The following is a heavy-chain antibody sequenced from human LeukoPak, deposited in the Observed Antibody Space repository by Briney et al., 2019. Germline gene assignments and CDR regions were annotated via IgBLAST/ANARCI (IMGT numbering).Heavy chain of an antibody. CDR3: ARLAGNYYDLPIDY. Sequence: GESLKISCKGSGYSFTNYWIGWVRQMPGKGLEWVGIIYPSDSATKYSPSFQGQVTISADKSITTAYRQWSSLKASDTAMYYCARLAGNYYDLPIDYWGQGTLVTVSS. CDR2: IYPSDSAT. CDR1: GYSFTNYW. V-gene: IGHV5-51*01. D-gene: IGHD1-26*01. J-gene: IGHJ4*02.